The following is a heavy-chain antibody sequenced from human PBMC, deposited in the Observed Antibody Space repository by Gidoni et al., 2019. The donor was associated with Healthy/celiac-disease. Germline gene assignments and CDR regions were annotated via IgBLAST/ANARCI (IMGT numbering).Heavy chain of an antibody. Sequence: KASGYTFTSYYMHWVRQAPGQGLEWMGIINPSGGSTSYAQKFQGRVTMTRDTSTSTVYMELSSLRSEDTAVYYCALGYCSSNSCFPMDVWGQGTTVTVSS. J-gene: IGHJ6*02. D-gene: IGHD2-2*01. CDR3: ALGYCSSNSCFPMDV. CDR1: GYTFTSYY. V-gene: IGHV1-46*01. CDR2: INPSGGST.